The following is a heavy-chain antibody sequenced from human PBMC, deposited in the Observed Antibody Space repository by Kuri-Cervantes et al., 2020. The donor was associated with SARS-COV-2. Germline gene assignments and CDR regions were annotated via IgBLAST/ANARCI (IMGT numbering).Heavy chain of an antibody. CDR2: ISYEGSNQ. CDR3: ARGDSALTGYYFDS. Sequence: GESLKISCAASGFTFSSYEMNWVRQPPGKGLEWVAVISYEGSNQYYADTVRGRFSISRDNSKNTLYLQINTLRADDTAVYYCARGDSALTGYYFDSWGQGTLVTVSS. V-gene: IGHV3-30*04. J-gene: IGHJ4*02. CDR1: GFTFSSYE. D-gene: IGHD3-22*01.